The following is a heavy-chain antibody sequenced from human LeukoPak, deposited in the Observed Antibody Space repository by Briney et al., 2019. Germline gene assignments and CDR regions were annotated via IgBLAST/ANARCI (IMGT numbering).Heavy chain of an antibody. Sequence: GSLRLSCAASGFTFSSYAMSWVRQAPGKGLEWVSAISGSGGSTYYADSVKGRFTISRDNSKNTLYLQMNSLRAEDTAIYYCAKGIDFWSGSNWFDPWGQGTLVTVSS. D-gene: IGHD3-3*01. J-gene: IGHJ5*02. CDR3: AKGIDFWSGSNWFDP. V-gene: IGHV3-23*01. CDR2: ISGSGGST. CDR1: GFTFSSYA.